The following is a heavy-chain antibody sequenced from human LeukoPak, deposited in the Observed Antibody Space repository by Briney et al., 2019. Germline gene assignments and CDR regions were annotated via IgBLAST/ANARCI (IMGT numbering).Heavy chain of an antibody. CDR1: GYTFTSDG. J-gene: IGHJ4*02. CDR2: ISAYNGNT. D-gene: IGHD6-19*01. Sequence: ASVKVSFKASGYTFTSDGISWVRQAPGQGLEWMGWISAYNGNTNYSQKLQGRVTMTTDTSTSTAYMELRSLRSDDTAVYYCATEGRIAVAGWEFPFDYWGQGTLVTVSS. V-gene: IGHV1-18*01. CDR3: ATEGRIAVAGWEFPFDY.